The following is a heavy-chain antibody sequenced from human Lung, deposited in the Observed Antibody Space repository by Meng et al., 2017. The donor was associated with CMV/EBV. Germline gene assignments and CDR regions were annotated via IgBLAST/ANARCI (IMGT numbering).Heavy chain of an antibody. CDR1: GGSIGISTW. D-gene: IGHD6-19*01. J-gene: IGHJ4*02. CDR2: IYHSGGT. CDR3: ARDPYATGWAG. V-gene: IGHV4-4*02. Sequence: QLQESGPGLVKPSGPLSLTCAVSGGSIGISTWWSWVRQPPGKGLEWIGEIYHSGGTNYNPSLRGRVTISLDKSKNQFSLTLRSVTAADTAVYYCARDPYATGWAGWGQGTLVTVSS.